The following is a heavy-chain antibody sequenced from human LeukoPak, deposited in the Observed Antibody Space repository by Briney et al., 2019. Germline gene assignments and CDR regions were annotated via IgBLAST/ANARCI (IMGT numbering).Heavy chain of an antibody. CDR1: GFTFSSYE. Sequence: GGSLRLSCAASGFTFSSYEVNWVRQALGKGLEWVSAISGSGGSTYYADSVKGRFTISRDNSKNTLYLQMNSLRAEDTAVYYCARDRSSLMITFGGHRPGGVDYWGQGTLVAVSS. J-gene: IGHJ4*02. CDR3: ARDRSSLMITFGGHRPGGVDY. V-gene: IGHV3-23*01. D-gene: IGHD3-16*01. CDR2: ISGSGGST.